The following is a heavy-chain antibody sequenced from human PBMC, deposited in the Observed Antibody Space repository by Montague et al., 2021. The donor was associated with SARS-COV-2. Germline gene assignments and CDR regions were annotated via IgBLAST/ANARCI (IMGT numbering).Heavy chain of an antibody. J-gene: IGHJ4*02. CDR3: VRDNFSRYPGFFDL. V-gene: IGHV3-11*05. CDR1: GFHIGDYY. CDR2: ISDSGNYT. D-gene: IGHD2-15*01. Sequence: SRSLSLSASGFHIGDYYMSWIRQAPAKGLEWVSYISDSGNYTHYANSVKDRFTISRDKAKNSLYLRMDSLTVEDTAIYYCVRDNFSRYPGFFDLWGQGTLVTVSS.